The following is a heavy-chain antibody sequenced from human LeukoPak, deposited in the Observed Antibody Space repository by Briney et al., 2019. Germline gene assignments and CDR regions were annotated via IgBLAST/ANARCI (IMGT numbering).Heavy chain of an antibody. CDR3: ARARTTVTDLWY. V-gene: IGHV4-59*08. D-gene: IGHD4-17*01. CDR2: IYYSGST. J-gene: IGHJ4*02. Sequence: PSETLSLTCTVSGGSINTYYWSWIRQPPGKGLEWIGYIYYSGSTNYNPSLKSRVTISVDTSKNQFSLKLSSVTAADTAVYYCARARTTVTDLWYWGQGTLVTVSS. CDR1: GGSINTYY.